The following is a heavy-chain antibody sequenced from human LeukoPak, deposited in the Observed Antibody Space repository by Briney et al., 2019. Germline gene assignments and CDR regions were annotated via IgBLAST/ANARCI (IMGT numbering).Heavy chain of an antibody. D-gene: IGHD6-13*01. CDR3: ARVLTGGRAFVHEQLASLRSKYFDY. V-gene: IGHV4-31*11. CDR1: GGSISSGGYS. CDR2: IYYSGST. Sequence: PSETLSLTCAVSGGSISSGGYSWSWIRQPPGKGLEWIGYIYYSGSTYYNPSLKSRVTISVDTSKNQFSLKLSSVTAADTAVYYCARVLTGGRAFVHEQLASLRSKYFDYWGQGTLVTVSS. J-gene: IGHJ4*02.